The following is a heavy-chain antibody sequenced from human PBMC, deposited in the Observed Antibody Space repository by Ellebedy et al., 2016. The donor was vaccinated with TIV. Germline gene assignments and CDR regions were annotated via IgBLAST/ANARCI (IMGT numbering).Heavy chain of an antibody. CDR1: GYTFTTYG. CDR3: AREVTLVRGVMVDF. D-gene: IGHD3-10*01. J-gene: IGHJ4*02. CDR2: ISTNSNAT. Sequence: ASVKVSCKASGYTFTTYGITWVRQAPGQGLEWMGWISTNSNATDLAQKFLGSVTFTTDTSTRTAYMELRSLRYDATSLYYCAREVTLVRGVMVDFWGQGTLVTVSS. V-gene: IGHV1-18*04.